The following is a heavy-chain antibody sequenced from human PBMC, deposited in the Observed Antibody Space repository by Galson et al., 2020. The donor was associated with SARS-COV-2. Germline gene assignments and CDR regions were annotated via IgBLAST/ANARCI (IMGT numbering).Heavy chain of an antibody. CDR3: ARDYFGDYLDGFDI. CDR1: GGSMSRYY. V-gene: IGHV4-59*01. Sequence: SETLSLTCTVSGGSMSRYYWTWIRQPPGKGLEWIGSILYGGSTEYNPSLKSRVTMSVDTSKNQFSLKLSSVTAADTAVYYCARDYFGDYLDGFDIWGQGTTVTVSS. CDR2: ILYGGST. J-gene: IGHJ3*02. D-gene: IGHD4-17*01.